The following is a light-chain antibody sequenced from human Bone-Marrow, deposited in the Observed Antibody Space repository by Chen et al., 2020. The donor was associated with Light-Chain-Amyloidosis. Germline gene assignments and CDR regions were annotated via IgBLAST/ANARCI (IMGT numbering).Light chain of an antibody. CDR1: HGISSA. V-gene: IGKV1-13*02. Sequence: AIQLTQSPSSLSASVGDRDTITCRASHGISSALAWYQQKPGKAPKLLIYDASSLESGVPSRFSGSGSWTDFTRPISSLPPEDFATDYCQQFNSYPLTFGQGTRLEIK. CDR3: QQFNSYPLT. J-gene: IGKJ5*01. CDR2: DAS.